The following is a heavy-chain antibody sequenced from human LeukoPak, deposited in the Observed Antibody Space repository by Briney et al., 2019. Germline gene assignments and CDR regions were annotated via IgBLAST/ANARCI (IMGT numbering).Heavy chain of an antibody. Sequence: KFQGRVTITRDTSASTAYMELSSLRSEDTAVYYCARGSWWISAFWFDPWGQGTLVTVSS. V-gene: IGHV1-3*01. CDR3: ARGSWWISAFWFDP. D-gene: IGHD5-12*01. J-gene: IGHJ5*02.